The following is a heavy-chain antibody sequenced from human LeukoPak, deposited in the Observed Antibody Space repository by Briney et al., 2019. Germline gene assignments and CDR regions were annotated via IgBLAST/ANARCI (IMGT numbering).Heavy chain of an antibody. CDR2: ISAYNGNT. D-gene: IGHD2-2*01. J-gene: IGHJ4*02. CDR1: GYTFTSYG. CDR3: ARDVPGYPTRYVDY. V-gene: IGHV1-18*01. Sequence: ASVKVSCKASGYTFTSYGISWVRQAPGQGLEWMGWISAYNGNTNYAQKLQGRVTMTTDTSTSTAYMELRSLGSDDTAVYYCARDVPGYPTRYVDYWGQGTLVTVSS.